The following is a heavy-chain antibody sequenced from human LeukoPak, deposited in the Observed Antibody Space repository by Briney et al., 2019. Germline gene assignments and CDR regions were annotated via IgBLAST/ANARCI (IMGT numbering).Heavy chain of an antibody. D-gene: IGHD6-25*01. Sequence: GRSLRLSCAASGFTFSSYGMHWVRQAPGKGLEWVAVISYDGSNKYYADSVKGRFTISRDNSKNTLYLQMNSLRAEDTAVYYCARDFSPGQRFYFDYWGQGTLVTVSS. CDR2: ISYDGSNK. CDR1: GFTFSSYG. CDR3: ARDFSPGQRFYFDY. V-gene: IGHV3-30*03. J-gene: IGHJ4*02.